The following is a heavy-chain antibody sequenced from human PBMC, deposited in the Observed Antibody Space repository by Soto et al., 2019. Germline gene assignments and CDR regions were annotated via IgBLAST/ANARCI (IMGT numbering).Heavy chain of an antibody. Sequence: HGGSLRLSCTASAFTLSGHHMHWFRQAPGKGLEWVGRTRKKAENYSTEYAASVEGRLTSSRDDSKNSLYLQNNSLKTDDTAVYYCARDGGIAARHYYGMDVWGKGTTVTVSS. J-gene: IGHJ6*04. D-gene: IGHD6-6*01. CDR2: TRKKAENYST. CDR3: ARDGGIAARHYYGMDV. V-gene: IGHV3-72*01. CDR1: AFTLSGHH.